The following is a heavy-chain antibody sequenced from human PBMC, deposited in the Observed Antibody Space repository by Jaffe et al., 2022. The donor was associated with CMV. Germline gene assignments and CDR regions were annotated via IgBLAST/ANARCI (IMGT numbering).Heavy chain of an antibody. CDR3: ARDGVGATRNGNWFDP. CDR1: GGSFSGYY. Sequence: QVQLQQWGAGLLKPSETLSLTCAVYGGSFSGYYWSWIRQPPGKGLEWIGEINHSGSTNYNPSLKSRVTISVDTSKNQFSLKLSSVTAADTAVYYCARDGVGATRNGNWFDPWGQGTLVTVSS. D-gene: IGHD1-26*01. V-gene: IGHV4-34*01. J-gene: IGHJ5*02. CDR2: INHSGST.